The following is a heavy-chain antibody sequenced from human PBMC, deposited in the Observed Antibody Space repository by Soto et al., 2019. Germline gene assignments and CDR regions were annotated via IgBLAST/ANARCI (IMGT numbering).Heavy chain of an antibody. CDR3: AKGGAIVAAGTRVYLYNAMDV. Sequence: ASVKVSCKASGYTFTGYYVHWVRQAPGQGLEWMGWINPNSGDTYLAQRFQGRVTMNRDTSIGTAYMELRGLTSDDTAEYYCAKGGAIVAAGTRVYLYNAMDVWGQGTTVTV. D-gene: IGHD1-26*01. CDR1: GYTFTGYY. J-gene: IGHJ6*02. CDR2: INPNSGDT. V-gene: IGHV1-2*02.